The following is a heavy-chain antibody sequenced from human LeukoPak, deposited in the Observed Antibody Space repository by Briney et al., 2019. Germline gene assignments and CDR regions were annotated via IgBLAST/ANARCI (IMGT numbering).Heavy chain of an antibody. CDR2: ISSRSSTI. J-gene: IGHJ4*02. Sequence: GGSLRLSCAASGFTFSDYYLTWIRQAPGKGLEWVSYISSRSSTIYYADSVKGRFTISRDNAKNSLFLQMNSLRVEDTAVYHCARGKVHIVMAFDYWGQGTLVTASS. D-gene: IGHD5-12*01. CDR1: GFTFSDYY. CDR3: ARGKVHIVMAFDY. V-gene: IGHV3-11*01.